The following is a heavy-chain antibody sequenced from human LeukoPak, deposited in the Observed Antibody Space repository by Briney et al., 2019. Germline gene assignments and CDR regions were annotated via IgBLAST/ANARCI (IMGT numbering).Heavy chain of an antibody. CDR1: GFTFSSYG. CDR2: ISGSGGST. J-gene: IGHJ6*03. Sequence: GGSLRLSCAASGFTFSSYGMNWVRQAPGKGLEWVSAISGSGGSTYYADFVKGRFTISRDNSKSTLYLQMNNLRADDTAVYYCAKVLLRALDYMDVWGKGTTVTVSS. D-gene: IGHD2-15*01. V-gene: IGHV3-23*01. CDR3: AKVLLRALDYMDV.